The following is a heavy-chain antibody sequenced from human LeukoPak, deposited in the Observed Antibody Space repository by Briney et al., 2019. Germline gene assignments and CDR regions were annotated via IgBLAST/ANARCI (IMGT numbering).Heavy chain of an antibody. CDR1: GFTFGDYG. J-gene: IGHJ4*02. D-gene: IGHD6-13*01. CDR2: INWNGGST. V-gene: IGHV3-20*04. Sequence: GGSLRLSCAASGFTFGDYGMSWVRQAPGKGLEWVSGINWNGGSTGYADSVKGRFTISRDNAKNSLYLQMNSLRAEDTALYYCARDPSIAAAGYFDYWGQGTLVTVSS. CDR3: ARDPSIAAAGYFDY.